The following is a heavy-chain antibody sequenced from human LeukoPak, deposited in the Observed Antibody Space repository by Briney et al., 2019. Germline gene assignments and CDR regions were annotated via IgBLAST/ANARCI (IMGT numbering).Heavy chain of an antibody. D-gene: IGHD3-9*01. CDR1: GLTVSDYA. Sequence: GGSLRLSCAASGLTVSDYAMSWVRQAPGKGLEWVAVISYDGSNKYYADSVKGRFTISRDNSKNTLYLQMNSLRAEDTAVYYCARRHYDILTGYPLYGMDVWGQGTTVTVSS. J-gene: IGHJ6*02. V-gene: IGHV3-30*03. CDR2: ISYDGSNK. CDR3: ARRHYDILTGYPLYGMDV.